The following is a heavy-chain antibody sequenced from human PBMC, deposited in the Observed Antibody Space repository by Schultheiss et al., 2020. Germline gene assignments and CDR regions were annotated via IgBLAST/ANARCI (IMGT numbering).Heavy chain of an antibody. CDR1: GYTFTGYY. J-gene: IGHJ3*02. Sequence: ASVKVSCKASGYTFTGYYMHWVRQAPGQGLEWMGRINPNSGGTNYAQKFQGRVTMTRDTSISTAYMELSRLRSDDTAVYYCARGHLTYRCASRFGAFDIWGQGTMVTVSS. V-gene: IGHV1-2*06. CDR2: INPNSGGT. CDR3: ARGHLTYRCASRFGAFDI. D-gene: IGHD3-16*02.